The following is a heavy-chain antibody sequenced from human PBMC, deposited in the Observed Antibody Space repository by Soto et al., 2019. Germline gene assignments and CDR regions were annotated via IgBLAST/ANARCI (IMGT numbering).Heavy chain of an antibody. CDR3: ARDYGDYDNWFDP. D-gene: IGHD4-17*01. CDR2: INPNSGGT. Sequence: QVQLVQSGAEVKKPGASVKVSCMASGYTFTGYFMHWVLQAPGQGLEWMGWINPNSGGTSYAQKFQGRVTMTRDTSISTAYMELARLRSDDTAVYYCARDYGDYDNWFDPWGQGTLVTVSS. CDR1: GYTFTGYF. J-gene: IGHJ5*02. V-gene: IGHV1-2*02.